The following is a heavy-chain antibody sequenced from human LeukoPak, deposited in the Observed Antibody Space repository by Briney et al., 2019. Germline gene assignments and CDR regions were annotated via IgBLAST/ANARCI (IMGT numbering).Heavy chain of an antibody. D-gene: IGHD3-10*01. J-gene: IGHJ5*02. Sequence: PGGSLRLSCAASGFTFSSYAVSWVRQAPGKGLEWVSAISGSGGSTYYADSVKGRFTISRDNSKNTLYLQMSSLRAEDTAVYYCASSTYYYGSGSYYNPNWFDPWGQGTLVTVSS. V-gene: IGHV3-23*01. CDR1: GFTFSSYA. CDR3: ASSTYYYGSGSYYNPNWFDP. CDR2: ISGSGGST.